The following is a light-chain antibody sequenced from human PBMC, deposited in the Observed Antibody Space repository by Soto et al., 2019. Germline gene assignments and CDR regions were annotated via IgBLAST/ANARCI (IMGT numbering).Light chain of an antibody. CDR1: QSVSSS. CDR2: GAS. V-gene: IGKV3-15*01. J-gene: IGKJ2*01. CDR3: QQYIEWPYT. Sequence: EIMMTQSPATLSVSPGEGGTLSCRDSQSVSSSLVWYQQKPGQAPRLLIYGASNRATDIPARFSGSGSGTVFTLTISSLQSEDFAVYYCQQYIEWPYTFGQGTRLEIK.